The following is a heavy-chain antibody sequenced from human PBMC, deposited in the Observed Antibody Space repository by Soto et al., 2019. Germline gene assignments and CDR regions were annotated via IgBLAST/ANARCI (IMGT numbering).Heavy chain of an antibody. J-gene: IGHJ4*02. CDR1: GGSISSGNYY. CDR3: ARSTYYYDSSGSYYDGYFDY. Sequence: SETLSLTCTVSGGSISSGNYYWNWIRQHPGKGLEWIGYIHYSGSTYYNPSLKNRVTISKDTSKNQFSLKLSSVTAADTAVYYCARSTYYYDSSGSYYDGYFDYWGQGTLVTVSS. CDR2: IHYSGST. V-gene: IGHV4-31*03. D-gene: IGHD3-22*01.